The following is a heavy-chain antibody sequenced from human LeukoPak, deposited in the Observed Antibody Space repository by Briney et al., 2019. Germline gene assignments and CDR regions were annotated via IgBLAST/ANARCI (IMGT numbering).Heavy chain of an antibody. J-gene: IGHJ4*02. V-gene: IGHV3-23*01. CDR1: GFTFSSYA. D-gene: IGHD1-26*01. CDR2: TSGSGGSP. Sequence: GGSLRLSCAASGFTFSSYAMNWARQAPGKGLEWVSSTSGSGGSPYYADSVKGRFTISRDNSKNTLYLQMNSLRAEDTAVYYCAKEYTGTFSPFPSYFDNWGQGTLVTVSS. CDR3: AKEYTGTFSPFPSYFDN.